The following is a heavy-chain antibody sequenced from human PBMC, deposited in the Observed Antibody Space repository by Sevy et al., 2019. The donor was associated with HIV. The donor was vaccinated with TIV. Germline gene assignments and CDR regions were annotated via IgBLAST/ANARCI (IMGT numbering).Heavy chain of an antibody. Sequence: GGSLRLSCAASGFTFSTYSMNWVRQAPGKGLEWVSYIASSSSTIYYADSVKGRFTISRDNAKNSLYLQMNSLRDEDTAVYYCARHTTSGGYSYGQQYFDYWGQGTLVTVSS. V-gene: IGHV3-48*02. D-gene: IGHD5-18*01. J-gene: IGHJ4*02. CDR3: ARHTTSGGYSYGQQYFDY. CDR1: GFTFSTYS. CDR2: IASSSSTI.